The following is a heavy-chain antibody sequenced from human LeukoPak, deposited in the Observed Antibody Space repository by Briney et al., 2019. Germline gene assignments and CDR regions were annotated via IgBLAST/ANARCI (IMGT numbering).Heavy chain of an antibody. D-gene: IGHD3-10*01. CDR1: GGTFSSYA. J-gene: IGHJ5*02. CDR2: IIPIFGTA. V-gene: IGHV1-69*13. CDR3: ARISGSSRGFDP. Sequence: EASVKVSCKASGGTFSSYAISWVRQAPGQGLEWMGGIIPIFGTANYAQKFQGRVTITADESTSTAYMELSSPRSEDTAVYYCARISGSSRGFDPWGQGTLVTVSS.